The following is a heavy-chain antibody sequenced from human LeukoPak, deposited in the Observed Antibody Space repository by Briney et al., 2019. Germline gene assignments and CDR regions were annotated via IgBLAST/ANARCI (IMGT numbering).Heavy chain of an antibody. V-gene: IGHV4-30-4*08. Sequence: SETLSLTCTVSGGSISSGDYYWSWIRQPPGKGLEWIGYIYYSGSTYYNPSLKRRVTISVDTSKNQFSLKLSSVTAADTAVYYCASVGGGTDITIFGVVITWGQGTLVTVSS. D-gene: IGHD3-3*01. CDR1: GGSISSGDYY. J-gene: IGHJ5*02. CDR2: IYYSGST. CDR3: ASVGGGTDITIFGVVIT.